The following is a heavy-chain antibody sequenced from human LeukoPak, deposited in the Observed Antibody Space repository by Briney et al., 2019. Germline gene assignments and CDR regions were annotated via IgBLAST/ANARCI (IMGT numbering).Heavy chain of an antibody. CDR1: SDAICTYY. Sequence: TSETLSPTCTVCSDAICTYYWNWIRQTPGKGLEWVGHIDSGTTDYNPSLKRRAIISVDTSKNQISLRLTSVTAADTAVYYCARDKAHSYGYYFDPWGPGTQVLVSS. V-gene: IGHV4-59*01. J-gene: IGHJ4*02. CDR3: ARDKAHSYGYYFDP. CDR2: IDSGTT. D-gene: IGHD3-10*01.